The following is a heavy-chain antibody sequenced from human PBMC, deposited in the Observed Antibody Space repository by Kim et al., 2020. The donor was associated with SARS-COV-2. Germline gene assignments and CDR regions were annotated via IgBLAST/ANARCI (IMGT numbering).Heavy chain of an antibody. V-gene: IGHV3-30*18. CDR2: ISYDGSNK. Sequence: GGSLRLSCAASGFTFSSYGMHWVRQAPGKGLEWVAVISYDGSNKYYADSVKGRFTISRDNSKNTLYLQMNSLRAEDTAVYYCAKGGDREWLLSYYYYYMDVWGKGTTVTVSS. CDR1: GFTFSSYG. J-gene: IGHJ6*03. CDR3: AKGGDREWLLSYYYYYMDV. D-gene: IGHD3-3*01.